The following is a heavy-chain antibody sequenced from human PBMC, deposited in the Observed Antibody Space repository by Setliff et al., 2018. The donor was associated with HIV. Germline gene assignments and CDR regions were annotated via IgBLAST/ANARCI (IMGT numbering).Heavy chain of an antibody. J-gene: IGHJ4*02. CDR1: GGSISSSLYY. CDR3: ARKSRYCSGGSCYYFDS. CDR2: IYYSGST. D-gene: IGHD2-15*01. Sequence: NPSETLSLTCTVSGGSISSSLYYWGWIRQPPGKGLEWIGSIYYSGSTYYNPSLKSRITISVDTSKNQFSLKLSSVTAADTAVYYCARKSRYCSGGSCYYFDSWGLGTLVTVSS. V-gene: IGHV4-39*01.